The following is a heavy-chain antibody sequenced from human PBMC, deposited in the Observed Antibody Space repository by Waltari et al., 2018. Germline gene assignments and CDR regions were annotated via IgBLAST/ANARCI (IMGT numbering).Heavy chain of an antibody. J-gene: IGHJ5*02. D-gene: IGHD6-25*01. CDR3: AREGIYSSATDARFDP. V-gene: IGHV4-61*02. Sequence: QVQLQESGPGLVKPSQTLSLTCTVSGGSISSGSYYWRWIRQSAGKGLEWIGRMYTSGSANYSPSLKGRVTISVDTSKNQFSLKLSSVTAADTAVYYCAREGIYSSATDARFDPWGQGTLVTVSS. CDR1: GGSISSGSYY. CDR2: MYTSGSA.